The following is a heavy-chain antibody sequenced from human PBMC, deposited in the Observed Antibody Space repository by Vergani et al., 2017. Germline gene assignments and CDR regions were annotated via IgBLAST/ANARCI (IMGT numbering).Heavy chain of an antibody. CDR2: IRYDGSNT. J-gene: IGHJ6*03. CDR1: GFTFSSYS. CDR3: ARSGYCAHGVCYMTYYDCMDV. D-gene: IGHD2-8*01. V-gene: IGHV3-30*02. Sequence: VQLVESGGDLVQPGGSLRLSCAASGFTFSSYSMNWVRQAPGKGLEWVTFIRYDGSNTYYADSVKGRFTISRDNSKNTLFLQMNSLRPEETAVYYCARSGYCAHGVCYMTYYDCMDVWGKGTAVSVSS.